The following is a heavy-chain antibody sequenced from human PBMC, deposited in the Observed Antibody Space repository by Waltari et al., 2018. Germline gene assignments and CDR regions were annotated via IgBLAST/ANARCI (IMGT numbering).Heavy chain of an antibody. Sequence: QLQLQESGPGLVKSSETLSLICSVPGGSISTNNFYWGWIRQTPGKGLEWIGSVHYTGNPYYNPPLKHRVTISVDSSQNEFSLRLRSVTASDTAVYYCARLFNHYIDVWGRGTAVTVSS. J-gene: IGHJ6*03. CDR2: VHYTGNP. CDR1: GGSISTNNFY. V-gene: IGHV4-39*01. CDR3: ARLFNHYIDV.